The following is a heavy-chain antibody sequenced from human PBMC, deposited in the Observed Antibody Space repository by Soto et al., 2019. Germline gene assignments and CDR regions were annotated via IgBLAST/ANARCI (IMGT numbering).Heavy chain of an antibody. CDR1: GFTFSGSA. D-gene: IGHD1-26*01. CDR3: TRWSVGATIGS. V-gene: IGHV3-73*01. Sequence: EVQLVESGGGLVQPGGSLKLSCAASGFTFSGSAMHWVRQASGKGLEWVGPIRSKANSYATAYAASVKGRFTISRDDSKNTAYLQMNSLKTEDTAVYYCTRWSVGATIGSWGQGTLVTVSP. CDR2: IRSKANSYAT. J-gene: IGHJ4*02.